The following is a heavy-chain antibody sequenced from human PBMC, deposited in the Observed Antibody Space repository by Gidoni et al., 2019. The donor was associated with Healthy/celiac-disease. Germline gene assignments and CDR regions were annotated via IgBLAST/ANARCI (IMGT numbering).Heavy chain of an antibody. CDR1: GFTFSSYW. CDR2: IKQDGSEK. V-gene: IGHV3-7*01. D-gene: IGHD5-18*01. J-gene: IGHJ4*02. Sequence: EVQLVESGGGLVQPGGSLRLSCAASGFTFSSYWMSWGRQAPGKGLEWVANIKQDGSEKYYVDSVKGRFTISRDNAKNSLYLQMNSLRAEDTAVYYCARDGGYSYGYGDYWGQGTLVTVSS. CDR3: ARDGGYSYGYGDY.